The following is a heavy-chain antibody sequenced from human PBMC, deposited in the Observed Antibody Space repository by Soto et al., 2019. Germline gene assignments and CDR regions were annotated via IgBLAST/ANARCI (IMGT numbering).Heavy chain of an antibody. J-gene: IGHJ4*02. CDR1: GFTFSDYY. V-gene: IGHV3-11*01. CDR3: AGGNNGAFFVY. CDR2: ISSRSSTI. Sequence: QVQLVESGGGLVKPGGSLRLSCAASGFTFSDYYMSWIRQAPGKGLEWVSYISSRSSTIFYADSVKGRFTISRDNVKNSLHLQMTSLRAKDTAVYYCAGGNNGAFFVYWGQGILVTVSS. D-gene: IGHD2-8*01.